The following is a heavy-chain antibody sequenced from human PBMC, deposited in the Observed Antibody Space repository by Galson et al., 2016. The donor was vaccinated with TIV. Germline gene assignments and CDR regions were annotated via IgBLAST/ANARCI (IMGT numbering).Heavy chain of an antibody. D-gene: IGHD3-22*01. J-gene: IGHJ5*02. CDR2: IWEDGINQ. CDR1: GFNFTAYG. Sequence: SLRLSCAASGFNFTAYGFHWVRQAPGKGLEWAAVIWEDGINQDYADSVKGRFTISRDNSKNTLYLQMNNLRADDTAVYFCTRSYDSSGNRGRLDLWGQGTLVTVSS. CDR3: TRSYDSSGNRGRLDL. V-gene: IGHV3-33*01.